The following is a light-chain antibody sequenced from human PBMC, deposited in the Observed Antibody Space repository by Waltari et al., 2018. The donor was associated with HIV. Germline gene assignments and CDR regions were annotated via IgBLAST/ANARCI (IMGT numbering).Light chain of an antibody. CDR1: SRDVGGYNL. Sequence: QSALTQPASVSGSPGQSITISCTGTSRDVGGYNLVSWYQQHPGKAPKLITYEVSKRSSAVSMGFSGSKAGTSASLAITGLQAEDEADCYCQSYGSGLSGWVFGGGTKLAVL. CDR2: EVS. V-gene: IGLV2-14*02. J-gene: IGLJ3*02. CDR3: QSYGSGLSGWV.